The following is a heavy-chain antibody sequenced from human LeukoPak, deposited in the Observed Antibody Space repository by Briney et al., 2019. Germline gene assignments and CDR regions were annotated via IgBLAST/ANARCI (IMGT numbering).Heavy chain of an antibody. J-gene: IGHJ4*02. D-gene: IGHD3-10*01. CDR1: GYSISSGYY. CDR2: IYHSGST. V-gene: IGHV4-38-2*01. CDR3: ARAARGVILGYYFDY. Sequence: SETLSLTCAVSGYSISSGYYWGWIRQPPGKGLGWIGSIYHSGSTYYNPSLKSRVTISVDTSKNQFSLKLSSVTAADTAVYYCARAARGVILGYYFDYWGQGTLVTVSS.